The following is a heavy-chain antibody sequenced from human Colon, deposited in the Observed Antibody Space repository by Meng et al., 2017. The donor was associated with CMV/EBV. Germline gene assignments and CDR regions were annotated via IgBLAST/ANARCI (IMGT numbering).Heavy chain of an antibody. CDR3: HAAAILAFDI. D-gene: IGHD2-2*02. V-gene: IGHV3-20*04. CDR2: INWNGGST. CDR1: GFTFDDYG. J-gene: IGHJ3*02. Sequence: GESLKISCAASGFTFDDYGMSWVRQAPGKGLEWVSGINWNGGSTGYADSVKGRFTISRDNAKNSLYLQMNSLRAEDTAVYYCHAAAILAFDIWGQGTMVTVSS.